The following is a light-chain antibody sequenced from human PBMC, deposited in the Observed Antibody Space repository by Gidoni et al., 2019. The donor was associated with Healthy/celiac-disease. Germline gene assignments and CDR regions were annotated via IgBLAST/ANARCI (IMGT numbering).Light chain of an antibody. Sequence: ETVMTQPPATLSVSPGERATLSCRASQSVSSNLAWYHQKPGQAPRLLIYGASTRATGIPARFSGSGSGTEFTLTISSLQSEDFAVYYCQQYNNWPPITFGGXTKVEIK. CDR1: QSVSSN. J-gene: IGKJ4*01. CDR3: QQYNNWPPIT. V-gene: IGKV3-15*01. CDR2: GAS.